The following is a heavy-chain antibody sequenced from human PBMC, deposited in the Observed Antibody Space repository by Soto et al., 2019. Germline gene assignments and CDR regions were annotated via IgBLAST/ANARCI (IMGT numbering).Heavy chain of an antibody. D-gene: IGHD6-13*01. CDR3: ARDEQPPEFYYYYGMDV. J-gene: IGHJ6*02. CDR2: TYYRSKWYN. V-gene: IGHV6-1*01. Sequence: SQTLSLTCAISGDSVSSNNAAWNWIRQSPSRGLEWLGRTYYRSKWYNDYAVSVKSRITINPDTSKNQFSLQLNSVTPEDTAVYYCARDEQPPEFYYYYGMDVWGQGTTVTVSS. CDR1: GDSVSSNNAA.